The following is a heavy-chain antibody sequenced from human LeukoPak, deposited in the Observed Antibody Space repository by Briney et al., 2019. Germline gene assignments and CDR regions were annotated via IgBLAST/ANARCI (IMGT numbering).Heavy chain of an antibody. J-gene: IGHJ3*02. V-gene: IGHV4-4*02. D-gene: IGHD3-9*01. CDR1: GGSISSSKW. CDR2: IYHSGST. Sequence: SETLSLTCAVSGGSISSSKWWSWVRQSPGKGLEWIGEIYHSGSTNYNPSLKSRLTISVDKSKNQFSLKLTSVTAADTAVYYCARDRPTLRYFDWSHAFDIWGQGTMVIVSS. CDR3: ARDRPTLRYFDWSHAFDI.